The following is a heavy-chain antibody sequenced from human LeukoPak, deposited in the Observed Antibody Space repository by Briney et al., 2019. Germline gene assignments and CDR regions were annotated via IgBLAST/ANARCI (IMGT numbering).Heavy chain of an antibody. V-gene: IGHV4-30-4*01. D-gene: IGHD2-2*01. CDR3: ARVWVDLGYCSSASCLDY. CDR1: GGSISSGDYY. Sequence: PSETLSLTCTVSGGSISSGDYYWSWIRQPPGKGLEWIGYIYHSGSTYYNPSLKSRVTISVDTSKNQFSLKLSSLTAADTAVYYCARVWVDLGYCSSASCLDYWGQGTLVTVSS. J-gene: IGHJ4*02. CDR2: IYHSGST.